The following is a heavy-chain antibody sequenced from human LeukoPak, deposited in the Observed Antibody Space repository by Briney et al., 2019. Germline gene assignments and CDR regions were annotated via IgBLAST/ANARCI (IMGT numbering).Heavy chain of an antibody. CDR2: INPNSGGT. CDR3: ARDYQRYYDILTGYYIY. CDR1: GYAFTGYY. D-gene: IGHD3-9*01. Sequence: GASVKVSCKASGYAFTGYYMHWVRQAPGQGLEWMGWINPNSGGTNYAQKFQGRVTMTRDTSISTAYMELSRLRSDDTAVYYCARDYQRYYDILTGYYIYWGQGTLVTVSS. V-gene: IGHV1-2*02. J-gene: IGHJ4*02.